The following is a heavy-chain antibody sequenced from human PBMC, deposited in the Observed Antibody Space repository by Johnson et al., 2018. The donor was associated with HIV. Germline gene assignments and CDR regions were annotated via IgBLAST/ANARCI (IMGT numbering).Heavy chain of an antibody. Sequence: VQLVESGGGVVRPGRSLRLSCAASGFTFTTSAMSWVRQAPGKGLEWVSAISDSGDNTYYADSVRGRFTISRDNSKNTLYLQMNSLRAEDTAVYYCARGALGVGVDGFEIWGRGKMVTVSS. CDR1: GFTFTTSA. V-gene: IGHV3-23*04. CDR3: ARGALGVGVDGFEI. D-gene: IGHD3-16*01. J-gene: IGHJ3*02. CDR2: ISDSGDNT.